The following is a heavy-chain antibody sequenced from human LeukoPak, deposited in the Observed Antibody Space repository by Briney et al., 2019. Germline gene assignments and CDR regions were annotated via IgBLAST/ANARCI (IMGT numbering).Heavy chain of an antibody. CDR1: GFTVSSNY. V-gene: IGHV3-53*01. CDR2: IYSGGST. D-gene: IGHD3-10*01. J-gene: IGHJ4*02. CDR3: AREFRGVTRYFDY. Sequence: GGSLRLSCAASGFTVSSNYMSWVRQAPGKGLEWVSVIYSGGSTFYADSVKDRFTISRDNSKNSLYLQMNSLRAEDTAVYYCAREFRGVTRYFDYWGQGTLVTVSS.